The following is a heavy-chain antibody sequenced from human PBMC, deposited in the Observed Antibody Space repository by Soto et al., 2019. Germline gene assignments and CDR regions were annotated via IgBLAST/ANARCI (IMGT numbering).Heavy chain of an antibody. CDR3: ARALYGDYAIYYYYYGMDV. D-gene: IGHD4-17*01. J-gene: IGHJ6*02. CDR2: ISSSSSYI. CDR1: GFTFSSYS. Sequence: GESLKISCAASGFTFSSYSMNWVRQAPGKGLEWVSSISSSSSYIYYADSVKGRFTISRDNAKNSLYLQMNSLRAEDTAVYYCARALYGDYAIYYYYYGMDVWGQGTTVTVSS. V-gene: IGHV3-21*01.